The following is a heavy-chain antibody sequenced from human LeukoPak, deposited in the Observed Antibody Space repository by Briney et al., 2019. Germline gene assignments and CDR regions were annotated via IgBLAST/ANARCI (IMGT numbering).Heavy chain of an antibody. Sequence: GASVKASCKASGYTFTSYDINWVRQATGQGLEWMGWMNPNSGNTGYAQKFQGRVTITRNTSISTAYMELSSLRSEDTAVYYCARGHYYSGYDGDAFDIWGQGTMVTVSS. CDR1: GYTFTSYD. J-gene: IGHJ3*02. D-gene: IGHD5-12*01. CDR3: ARGHYYSGYDGDAFDI. CDR2: MNPNSGNT. V-gene: IGHV1-8*03.